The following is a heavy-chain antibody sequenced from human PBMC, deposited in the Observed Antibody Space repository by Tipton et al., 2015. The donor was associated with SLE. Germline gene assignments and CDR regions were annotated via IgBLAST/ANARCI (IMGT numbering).Heavy chain of an antibody. CDR2: IYYSGST. V-gene: IGHV4-39*07. J-gene: IGHJ5*02. D-gene: IGHD2-8*01. CDR3: ARHDTNYGRNWFDP. Sequence: TLSLTCTVSAGSISSSSYYWGWLRQPPGKGLEWIGSIYYSGSTYYNPSLKSRVTISVDTSKNQFSLKLSSVTAADTAVYYCARHDTNYGRNWFDPWGQGTLVTVSS. CDR1: AGSISSSSYY.